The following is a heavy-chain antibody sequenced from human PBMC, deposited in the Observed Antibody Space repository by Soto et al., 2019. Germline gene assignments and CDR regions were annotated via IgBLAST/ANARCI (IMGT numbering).Heavy chain of an antibody. CDR1: GYTFSSYA. J-gene: IGHJ4*02. CDR2: INAGNNST. V-gene: IGHV1-3*01. D-gene: IGHD3-22*01. Sequence: QVQLVQSGAEVRKTGASVKVSCRASGYTFSSYAMHWVRQAPGQRLEWMGWINAGNNSTKYSQKFQGRVTISRDTSASTAYMELSSLRSEDTAVYYCARDPYYHDSSGYYDGYYFDYWGQGTLVTVSS. CDR3: ARDPYYHDSSGYYDGYYFDY.